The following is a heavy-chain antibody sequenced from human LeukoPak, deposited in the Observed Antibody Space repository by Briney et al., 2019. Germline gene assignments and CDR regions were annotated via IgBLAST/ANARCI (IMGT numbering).Heavy chain of an antibody. CDR1: GGSFSGYY. CDR3: ARRRITMVRGVIHRNWFDP. Sequence: PSETLSLTCAVYGGSFSGYYWSWIRQPPGRGLEWIGEINHSGSTNYNPSLKSRVTISVDTSKNQFSLKLSSVTAADTAVYYCARRRITMVRGVIHRNWFDPWGQGTLVTVSS. J-gene: IGHJ5*02. V-gene: IGHV4-34*01. D-gene: IGHD3-10*01. CDR2: INHSGST.